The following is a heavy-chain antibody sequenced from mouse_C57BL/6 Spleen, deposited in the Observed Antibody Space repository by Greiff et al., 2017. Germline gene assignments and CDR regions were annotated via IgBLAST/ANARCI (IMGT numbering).Heavy chain of an antibody. J-gene: IGHJ1*03. D-gene: IGHD1-1*01. V-gene: IGHV1-69*01. Sequence: QVQLQQPGAELVMPGASVKLSCKASGYTFTSYWMHWVKQRPGQGLEWIGEIDPSDSYTNYNQKFKGKSTLTVDKSSSTAYMQLSSLTSEDSAVYYCARRGTVVEWYVDVWGTGTTVTVSS. CDR1: GYTFTSYW. CDR2: IDPSDSYT. CDR3: ARRGTVVEWYVDV.